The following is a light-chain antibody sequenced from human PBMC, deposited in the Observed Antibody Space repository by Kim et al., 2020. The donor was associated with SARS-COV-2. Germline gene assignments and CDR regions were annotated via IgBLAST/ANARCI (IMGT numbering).Light chain of an antibody. V-gene: IGKV3-20*01. J-gene: IGKJ1*01. CDR2: GAS. Sequence: PGETATLSCGASQNIRSNYLAWYQQKPGQAPRLLVYGASSRASGVPDRFSGSGSGTAFTLTIDRLQPGDFALYYCQQYGTSPWTFGQGTRV. CDR3: QQYGTSPWT. CDR1: QNIRSNY.